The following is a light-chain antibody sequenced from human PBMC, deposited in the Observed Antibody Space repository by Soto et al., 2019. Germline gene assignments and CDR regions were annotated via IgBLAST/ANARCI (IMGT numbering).Light chain of an antibody. CDR3: QHYYRTPLT. Sequence: DIVMTQSPDSLAVSLGERATINCKPSQSVFYNSNNKHYLAWYQHKPGQPPRLLIYWASTRESGVPDLCSGSCCWNYSTPTNSSLQPEDVAFYYYQHYYRTPLTFGGGTKVEIK. CDR2: WAS. CDR1: QSVFYNSNNKHY. J-gene: IGKJ4*01. V-gene: IGKV4-1*01.